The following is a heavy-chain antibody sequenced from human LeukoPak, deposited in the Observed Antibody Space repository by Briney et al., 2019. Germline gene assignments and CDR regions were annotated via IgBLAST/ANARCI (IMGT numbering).Heavy chain of an antibody. CDR3: AKDGYGNYDY. CDR1: GFTFHDYA. J-gene: IGHJ4*02. V-gene: IGHV3-43*02. CDR2: ISGHGDST. D-gene: IGHD4-11*01. Sequence: GGSLRLSCAASGFTFHDYAMHWVRQVPGKGLEWVSLISGHGDSTYYADSVKGRFTISGDNSKNSLYLQMNSLRTEDTALYYCAKDGYGNYDYWGQGTLVTVSS.